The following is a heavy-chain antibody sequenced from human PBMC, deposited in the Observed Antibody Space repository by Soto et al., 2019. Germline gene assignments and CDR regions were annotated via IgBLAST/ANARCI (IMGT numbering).Heavy chain of an antibody. J-gene: IGHJ4*02. CDR3: ARESRTWVDGVIGPGDY. D-gene: IGHD3-10*01. Sequence: QVQFVQSGAEVKEPGDSVKVSCRASGYIFTSNDITWVRQAPGQGLEWMGWIRGRNGDTHYAPKFRGRVTVTRDTSTSTAYMESRSVRSDDTADYYCARESRTWVDGVIGPGDYWGQGTLVTVSS. CDR1: GYIFTSND. CDR2: IRGRNGDT. V-gene: IGHV1-18*01.